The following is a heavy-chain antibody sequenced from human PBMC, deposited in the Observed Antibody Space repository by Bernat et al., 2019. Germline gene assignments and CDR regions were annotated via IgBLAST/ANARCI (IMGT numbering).Heavy chain of an antibody. V-gene: IGHV3-23*01. D-gene: IGHD6-25*01. CDR3: ARFSGADNYGMDV. CDR2: ISGSGGST. J-gene: IGHJ6*02. Sequence: EVQLLESGGGLVQPGGSLRLSCAASGFTFSSYAMSWVRQAPGKGLEWVSAISGSGGSTYYADSVKGRFTIFRDNSKNTLYLQMNSLRAEDTAVYYCARFSGADNYGMDVWGQGTTVTVSS. CDR1: GFTFSSYA.